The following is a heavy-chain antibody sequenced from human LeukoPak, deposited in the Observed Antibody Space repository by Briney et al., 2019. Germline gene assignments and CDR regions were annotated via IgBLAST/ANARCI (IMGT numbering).Heavy chain of an antibody. V-gene: IGHV1-2*06. Sequence: ASVKVSCKASGYTFTGYYMHWVRQAPGQWLEWMGRINPNSGGTNYAQKFQGRVTMTRDTSISTAYMELSRLRSDDTAVYYCAAIGRPTSAFDIWGQGTMVTVSS. CDR2: INPNSGGT. J-gene: IGHJ3*02. CDR1: GYTFTGYY. CDR3: AAIGRPTSAFDI.